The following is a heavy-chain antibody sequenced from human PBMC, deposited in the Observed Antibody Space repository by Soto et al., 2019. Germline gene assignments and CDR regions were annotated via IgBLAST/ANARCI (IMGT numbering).Heavy chain of an antibody. D-gene: IGHD2-15*01. CDR2: ITDSGSGT. J-gene: IGHJ4*02. CDR3: AKDLSVVFDY. CDR1: GFNFSQYS. V-gene: IGHV3-23*01. Sequence: MRLSCAASGFNFSQYSMSWVRQAPGKGLEWVSAITDSGSGTHYADSVKGRFTISRDNSKNTLYLQLNSLRAEDTAVYYCAKDLSVVFDYWGQGTLVTVSS.